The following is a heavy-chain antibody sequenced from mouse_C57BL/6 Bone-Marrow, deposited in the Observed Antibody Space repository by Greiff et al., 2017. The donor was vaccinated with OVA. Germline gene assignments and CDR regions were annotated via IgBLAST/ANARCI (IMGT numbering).Heavy chain of an antibody. J-gene: IGHJ4*01. CDR3: AGYGTAAMDY. V-gene: IGHV3-6*01. CDR2: ISYDGSN. D-gene: IGHD1-1*02. CDR1: GYSITSGYY. Sequence: EVQLQQSGPGLVKPSQSLSLTCSVTGYSITSGYYWNWIRQFPGNKLEWMGYISYDGSNNYNPSLKNRISITRDTSKNQFFLKLNSVTTEDTATYYCAGYGTAAMDYWGQGTSVTVSS.